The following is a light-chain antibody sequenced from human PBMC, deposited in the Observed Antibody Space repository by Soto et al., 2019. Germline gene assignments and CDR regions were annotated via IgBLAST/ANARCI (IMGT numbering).Light chain of an antibody. Sequence: DIQMTQSPSTLSGSVGDIVKITFRASHTISSWLACYQQKPGKAPKLLIYLGSNRASGVPDRFSGSGSGTDFTLKISRVEAEDVGVYYCTQPLQSWKCGQGTKVDIK. CDR2: LGS. CDR3: TQPLQSWK. J-gene: IGKJ1*01. V-gene: IGKV1-5*03. CDR1: HTISSW.